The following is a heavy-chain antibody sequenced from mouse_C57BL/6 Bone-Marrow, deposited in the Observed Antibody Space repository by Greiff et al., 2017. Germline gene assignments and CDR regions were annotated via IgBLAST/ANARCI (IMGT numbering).Heavy chain of an antibody. CDR1: GFNIKDDY. V-gene: IGHV14-4*01. D-gene: IGHD1-1*01. CDR2: IDPENGDP. CDR3: TGSQAWFAY. Sequence: EVKLQESGAELVRPGASVKLSCTASGFNIKDDYMHWVKQRPEQGLEWIGWIDPENGDPEYASKFQGKATITADTSSNTAYLQLSSLTSEDTAVYYCTGSQAWFAYWGQGTLVTVSA. J-gene: IGHJ3*01.